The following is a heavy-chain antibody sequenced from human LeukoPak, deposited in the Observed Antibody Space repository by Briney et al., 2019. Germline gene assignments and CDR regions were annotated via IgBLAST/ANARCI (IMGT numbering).Heavy chain of an antibody. CDR1: GYTFTSYY. D-gene: IGHD3-22*01. Sequence: ASVKVSCKASGYTFTSYYMHWVRQAPGQGLEWMGWINPNSGGTNYAQKFQGRVTMTRDTSISTAYMELSRLRSDDTAVYYCARLGGRSGYYKDAFDIWGQGTMVTVSS. J-gene: IGHJ3*02. CDR3: ARLGGRSGYYKDAFDI. CDR2: INPNSGGT. V-gene: IGHV1-2*02.